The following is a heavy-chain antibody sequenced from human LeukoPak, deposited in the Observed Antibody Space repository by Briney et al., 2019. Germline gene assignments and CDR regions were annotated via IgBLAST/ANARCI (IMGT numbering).Heavy chain of an antibody. CDR1: GGSISSGSYY. D-gene: IGHD3-22*01. V-gene: IGHV4-61*02. J-gene: IGHJ3*02. CDR3: ARSQYYYDSSGFSAFDI. CDR2: IYTSGST. Sequence: SQTLSLTCTVSGGSISSGSYYWSWIRQPAGKGLEWIGRIYTSGSTNYNPSFKSRVTISVDTSKNQFSLKLSSVTAADTAVYYCARSQYYYDSSGFSAFDIWGQGTMVTVSS.